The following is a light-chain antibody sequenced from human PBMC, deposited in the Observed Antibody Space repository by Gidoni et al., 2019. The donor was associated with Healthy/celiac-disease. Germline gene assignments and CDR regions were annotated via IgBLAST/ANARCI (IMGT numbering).Light chain of an antibody. J-gene: IGKJ4*01. CDR2: GAS. CDR3: QQYNNWPPLT. CDR1: QSVSSN. V-gene: IGKV3-15*01. Sequence: ERVMTQSPATLSVSPGERATLSCRASQSVSSNLAWYQQKPGQAPRLLIYGASTRATGIPARFSGSGSGTEFTLTISSLHSEDFAVYYCQQYNNWPPLTFXGXTKVEIK.